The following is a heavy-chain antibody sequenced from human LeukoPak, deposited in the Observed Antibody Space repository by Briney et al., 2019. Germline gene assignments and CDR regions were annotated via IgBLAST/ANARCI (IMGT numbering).Heavy chain of an antibody. J-gene: IGHJ4*02. V-gene: IGHV3-30*04. Sequence: GRSLRLSCAASGFTFSSYAMHWVRQAPGKGLEWVAVISYDESNKYYADSVRGRFTISRDNSKNTLYLQMNSLRAEDTALYYCAKDSSVYHYDSRNFDYWGQGTLVTVSS. D-gene: IGHD3-22*01. CDR1: GFTFSSYA. CDR2: ISYDESNK. CDR3: AKDSSVYHYDSRNFDY.